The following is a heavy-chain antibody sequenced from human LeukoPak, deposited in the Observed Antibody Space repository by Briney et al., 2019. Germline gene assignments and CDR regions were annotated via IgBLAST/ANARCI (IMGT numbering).Heavy chain of an antibody. CDR1: GYTLTELS. D-gene: IGHD6-19*01. CDR2: FDPEDGET. V-gene: IGHV1-24*01. CDR3: ATRLVKAVAVLFDY. Sequence: ASVKVSCKVSGYTLTELSMHWVRQAPGKGLEWMGGFDPEDGETIYAQKFQGRVTMTEDTSTDTAYMELSSLRSEDTAVYYCATRLVKAVAVLFDYWGQGALVTVSS. J-gene: IGHJ4*02.